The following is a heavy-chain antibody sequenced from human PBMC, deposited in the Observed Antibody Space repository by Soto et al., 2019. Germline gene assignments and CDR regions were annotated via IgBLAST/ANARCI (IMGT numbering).Heavy chain of an antibody. V-gene: IGHV1-2*02. CDR3: ARGGQAYCSSNSCYILYSYYYGMDV. CDR1: GYTFTGYY. CDR2: INPNSGGT. D-gene: IGHD2-2*02. J-gene: IGHJ6*02. Sequence: ASVKVSCKASGYTFTGYYMHWVRQAPGQGLEWMGWINPNSGGTNYAQKFQGRVTMTRDTSISTAYMELSRLRSDDTAVYYCARGGQAYCSSNSCYILYSYYYGMDVWGQGTTVTVSS.